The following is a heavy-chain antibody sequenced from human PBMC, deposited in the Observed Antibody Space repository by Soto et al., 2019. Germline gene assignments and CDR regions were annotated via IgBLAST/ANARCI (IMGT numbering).Heavy chain of an antibody. CDR3: ARHKGGYYSGVDV. D-gene: IGHD3-16*01. Sequence: SETLSLTCTVSGGSISSNSYYWSWIRQPPGKGLEWIGNIYYSGTTYYNPSLKSRVTISVDTSKNQFSLKLSSVTAADTAVYYCARHKGGYYSGVDVWGQGTTVTVSS. CDR1: GGSISSNSYY. CDR2: IYYSGTT. V-gene: IGHV4-39*01. J-gene: IGHJ6*02.